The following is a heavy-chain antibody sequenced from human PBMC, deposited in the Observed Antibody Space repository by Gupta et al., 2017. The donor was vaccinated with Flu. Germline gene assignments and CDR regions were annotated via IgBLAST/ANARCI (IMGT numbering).Heavy chain of an antibody. CDR2: MSPNSGNT. V-gene: IGHV1-8*02. J-gene: IGHJ5*02. D-gene: IGHD6-6*01. CDR1: GYIFTDYN. Sequence: QVQLVQSGAEVKKPGASVKVSCKTSGYIFTDYNINWVRQAPGQGLEWMGRMSPNSGNTAYPQKFQDRIHLTRNTSISTAYMELTGLTSDDTAIYYCARGPSISARPGDWFDPWGQGTLVTVSS. CDR3: ARGPSISARPGDWFDP.